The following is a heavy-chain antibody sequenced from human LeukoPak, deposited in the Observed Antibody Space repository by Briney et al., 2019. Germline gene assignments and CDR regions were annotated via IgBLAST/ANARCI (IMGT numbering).Heavy chain of an antibody. Sequence: SETLSLTCTVSGYSISSGYYWGWIRQPPGKGLEWIGSIYHSGSTHYNPSLKSRVTISVDTSKNQFSLKLSSVTAADTAVYYCARVCITIFGVVMNYFDYWGQGTLVTVSS. CDR1: GYSISSGYY. CDR2: IYHSGST. CDR3: ARVCITIFGVVMNYFDY. J-gene: IGHJ4*02. D-gene: IGHD3-3*01. V-gene: IGHV4-38-2*02.